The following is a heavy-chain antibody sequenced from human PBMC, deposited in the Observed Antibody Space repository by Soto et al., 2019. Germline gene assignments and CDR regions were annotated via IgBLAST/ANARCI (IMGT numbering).Heavy chain of an antibody. CDR1: GGSISSSSYY. D-gene: IGHD1-1*01. J-gene: IGHJ5*02. CDR3: ARRPRALEQGGECNWFDP. Sequence: SETLSLTCTVSGGSISSSSYYWGWIRQPPGKGLEWIGRIYFSGSTYYNPSLKGGVTISVDTSKNQFSLTVSSVTAADTAVYYCARRPRALEQGGECNWFDPWGQGTLVTVSS. V-gene: IGHV4-39*01. CDR2: IYFSGST.